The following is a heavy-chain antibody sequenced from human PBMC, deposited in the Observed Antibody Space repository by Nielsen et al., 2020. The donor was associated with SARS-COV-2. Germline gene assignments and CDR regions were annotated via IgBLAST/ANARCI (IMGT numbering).Heavy chain of an antibody. CDR3: ANGVRGAY. V-gene: IGHV3-7*03. J-gene: IGHJ4*02. Sequence: GGSLRLSCAASGFTFSNYWMTWIRQAPGKGLEWVAHLNPDGSDKYYVDSVKGRFTISRDNAQKSVYLQMNSLRAEDTAVYYCANGVRGAYWGQGTLVTVSS. CDR2: LNPDGSDK. CDR1: GFTFSNYW. D-gene: IGHD3-10*01.